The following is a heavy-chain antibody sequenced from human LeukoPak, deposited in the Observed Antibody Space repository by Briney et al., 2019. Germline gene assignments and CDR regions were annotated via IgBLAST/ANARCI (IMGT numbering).Heavy chain of an antibody. CDR3: ARDTGSSSWYGVRYYYYMDV. V-gene: IGHV1-2*02. CDR2: INPNSGGT. D-gene: IGHD6-13*01. Sequence: ASVKVSCKASGYTFTSYAMHWVRQAPGQGLEWMGWINPNSGGTNYAQKFQGRVTMTRDTSISTAYMELSRLRSDDTAVYYCARDTGSSSWYGVRYYYYMDVWGKGTTVTVSS. CDR1: GYTFTSYA. J-gene: IGHJ6*03.